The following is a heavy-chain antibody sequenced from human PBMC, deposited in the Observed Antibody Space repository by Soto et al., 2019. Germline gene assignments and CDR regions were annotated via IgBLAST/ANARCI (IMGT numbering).Heavy chain of an antibody. D-gene: IGHD5-12*01. Sequence: GGSLRLSCAASGFTFDDYAMHWVRQAPGKGLEWVSGISWNSGSIGYADSVKGRFTISRDNAKNSLYLQMNSLRAEDTALYYCAKGGGNSGYDPFDYWGQGTLVTVSS. CDR3: AKGGGNSGYDPFDY. J-gene: IGHJ4*02. CDR1: GFTFDDYA. CDR2: ISWNSGSI. V-gene: IGHV3-9*01.